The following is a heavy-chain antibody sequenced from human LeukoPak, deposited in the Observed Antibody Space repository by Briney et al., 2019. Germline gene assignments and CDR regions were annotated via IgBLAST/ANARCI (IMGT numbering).Heavy chain of an antibody. V-gene: IGHV4-34*01. CDR2: IYHSGST. J-gene: IGHJ4*02. CDR1: GGSFSGYY. Sequence: SETLSLTCAVYGGSFSGYYWSWIRQPPGKGLEWIGSIYHSGSTYYNPSLKSRVTISVDTSKNQFSLKLSSVTAADTAVYYCARLGSKFFNWGQGTLVTVSS. CDR3: ARLGSKFFN. D-gene: IGHD3-3*01.